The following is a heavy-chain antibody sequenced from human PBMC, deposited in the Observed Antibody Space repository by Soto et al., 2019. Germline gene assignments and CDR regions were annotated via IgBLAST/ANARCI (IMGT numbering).Heavy chain of an antibody. D-gene: IGHD4-17*01. CDR3: ARVGDDYVPY. CDR2: IIPLLGIG. Sequence: GASVKVSCKVSGGTLSSETISWLRQAPGQGLEWMGRIIPLLGIGNYAQKFQGRVTITADKSTSTAYMELSSLRSEDTAVYYCARVGDDYVPYWGQGTMVTVSS. CDR1: GGTLSSET. V-gene: IGHV1-69*02. J-gene: IGHJ4*03.